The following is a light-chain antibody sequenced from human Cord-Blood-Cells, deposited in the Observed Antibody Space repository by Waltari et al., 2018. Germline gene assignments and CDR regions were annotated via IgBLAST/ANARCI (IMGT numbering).Light chain of an antibody. Sequence: QSALTQPPSASGSPGQSVPISCTGPSSDGCGYNYVSWYQQHPGKAPKLMIYEVSKRPSGVPDRFSGSKSGNTASLTVSGLQAEDEADYYCSSYAGSNNLVFGGGTKLTVL. CDR3: SSYAGSNNLV. V-gene: IGLV2-8*01. CDR2: EVS. J-gene: IGLJ3*02. CDR1: SSDGCGYNY.